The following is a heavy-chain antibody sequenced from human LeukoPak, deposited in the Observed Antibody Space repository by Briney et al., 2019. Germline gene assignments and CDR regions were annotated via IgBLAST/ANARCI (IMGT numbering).Heavy chain of an antibody. D-gene: IGHD6-13*01. Sequence: SETLSLTCTVSGYSISSGYYWGWIRQPPGKGLEWIGSIYHSGSTYYNPSLKSRVTISVDTSKNQFSLKLSSVTAADTAVYYCARQAALALPDYWGQGTLVTVSS. V-gene: IGHV4-38-2*02. CDR2: IYHSGST. CDR3: ARQAALALPDY. CDR1: GYSISSGYY. J-gene: IGHJ4*02.